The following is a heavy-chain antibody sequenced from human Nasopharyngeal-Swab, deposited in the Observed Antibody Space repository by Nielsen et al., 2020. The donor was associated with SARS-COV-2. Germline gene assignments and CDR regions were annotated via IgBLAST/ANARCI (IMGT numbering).Heavy chain of an antibody. Sequence: GESLKISCAASGFTFSSYSMNWVRQAPGKGLEWVSSISSSSSYIYYADSVKGRFTISRDNAKNSLYLQMNSLRAEDTAVYYCARDYYGSGSFDYWGQGTLVTVSS. CDR3: ARDYYGSGSFDY. CDR2: ISSSSSYI. V-gene: IGHV3-21*01. CDR1: GFTFSSYS. D-gene: IGHD3-10*01. J-gene: IGHJ4*02.